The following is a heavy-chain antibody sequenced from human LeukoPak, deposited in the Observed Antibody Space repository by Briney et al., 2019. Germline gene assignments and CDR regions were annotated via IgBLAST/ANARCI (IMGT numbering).Heavy chain of an antibody. J-gene: IGHJ3*02. D-gene: IGHD3-9*01. CDR1: GFTFSSYS. Sequence: KPGGSLRLSCAASGFTFSSYSMDWVRQAPGKGLEWVSSISGSSSYIYYADSMRGRFTISRDNAKNSLYLQMNSLRAEDTAVYYCARGAPYYDILTGYYEGDAFDIWGQGTMVTVSS. CDR2: ISGSSSYI. V-gene: IGHV3-21*01. CDR3: ARGAPYYDILTGYYEGDAFDI.